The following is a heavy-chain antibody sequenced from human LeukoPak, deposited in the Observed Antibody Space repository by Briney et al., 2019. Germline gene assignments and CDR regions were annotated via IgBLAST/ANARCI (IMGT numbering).Heavy chain of an antibody. J-gene: IGHJ5*02. Sequence: SETPSLTCTVSGGSISSYYWSWIRQPPGKGLEWIGYIYYSGSTNYNPSLKSRVTISVDTSKNQFSLKLSSVTAADTAVYYCARGVWSVTMVRGYRFDPWGQGTLVTVSS. V-gene: IGHV4-59*01. CDR3: ARGVWSVTMVRGYRFDP. CDR1: GGSISSYY. D-gene: IGHD3-10*01. CDR2: IYYSGST.